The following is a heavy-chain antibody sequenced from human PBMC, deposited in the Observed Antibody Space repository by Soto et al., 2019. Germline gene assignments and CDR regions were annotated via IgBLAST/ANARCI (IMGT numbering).Heavy chain of an antibody. V-gene: IGHV1-69*13. CDR1: GGTFSSYA. Sequence: ASVKVSCKASGGTFSSYAISWVQQAPGQGLEWMGGIIPIFGTANYAQKFQGRVTITADESTSTAYMELSSLRSEDTAVYYCARDRVGSSNWFDPWGQGTLVTVSS. CDR2: IIPIFGTA. CDR3: ARDRVGSSNWFDP. J-gene: IGHJ5*02. D-gene: IGHD3-10*01.